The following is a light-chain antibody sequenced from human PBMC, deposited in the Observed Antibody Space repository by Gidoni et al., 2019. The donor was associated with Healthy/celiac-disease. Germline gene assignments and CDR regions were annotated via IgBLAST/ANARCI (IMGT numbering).Light chain of an antibody. V-gene: IGKV3-15*01. CDR1: QSVSSN. Sequence: EIVMTQSPATLSVSPGERATLSCMASQSVSSNLAWYQQKPGQAPRLLIYVASTRATGIPARFSGSGSGTEFTLTISRLQSEDFAVYYCQQYNNWPPITFGQGTRLEIK. J-gene: IGKJ5*01. CDR2: VAS. CDR3: QQYNNWPPIT.